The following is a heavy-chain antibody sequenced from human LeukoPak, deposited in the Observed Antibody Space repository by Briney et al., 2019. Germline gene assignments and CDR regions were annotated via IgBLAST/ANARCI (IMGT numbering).Heavy chain of an antibody. Sequence: GGSLRLSCAASGFTVSSNYMSWVRQAPGKGLEWVSYISSSGSTIYYADSVKGRFTISRDNTKNSLYLQMNSLRAEDTAVYYCARVIELLLPVSYYMDVWGKGTTVTISS. CDR2: ISSSGSTI. D-gene: IGHD2-15*01. V-gene: IGHV3-11*01. CDR1: GFTVSSNY. CDR3: ARVIELLLPVSYYMDV. J-gene: IGHJ6*03.